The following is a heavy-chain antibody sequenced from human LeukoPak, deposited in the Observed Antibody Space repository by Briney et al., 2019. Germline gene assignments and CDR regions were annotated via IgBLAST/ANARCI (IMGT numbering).Heavy chain of an antibody. CDR3: AKEMATIRAFDF. Sequence: GXLRLSCAASGFTFSTYAMSWVRQAPGKGLEGVSVISGSGSSKYYADSVKGRFTIYRDNYKNRLYMQMNSLRAEDTAVYYCAKEMATIRAFDFWGQGTMVTVSS. D-gene: IGHD5-24*01. CDR1: GFTFSTYA. J-gene: IGHJ3*01. V-gene: IGHV3-23*01. CDR2: ISGSGSSK.